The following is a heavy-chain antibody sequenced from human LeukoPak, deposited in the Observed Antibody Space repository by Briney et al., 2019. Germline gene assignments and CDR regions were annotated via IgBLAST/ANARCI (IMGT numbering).Heavy chain of an antibody. CDR3: TKELHVAVAVADYYYFYMDV. J-gene: IGHJ6*03. D-gene: IGHD6-19*01. Sequence: GGSLRLSCAAPGFAFSSFAMGWVRQSPGKGLEWLSTINGGGNTTFYADSVKGRFTISRDNSKNALYLHMDSLRPDDTAIYYCTKELHVAVAVADYYYFYMDVWGRGTAVTVSS. CDR2: INGGGNTT. CDR1: GFAFSSFA. V-gene: IGHV3-23*01.